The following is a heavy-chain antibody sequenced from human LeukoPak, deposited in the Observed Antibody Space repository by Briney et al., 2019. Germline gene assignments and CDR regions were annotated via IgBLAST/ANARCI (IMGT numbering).Heavy chain of an antibody. CDR1: GGSISSDY. V-gene: IGHV4-59*01. CDR3: ARGANWGSPDY. CDR2: IYYSGTT. D-gene: IGHD7-27*01. J-gene: IGHJ4*02. Sequence: SETLSLTCTVSGGSISSDYWSWIRQSPGKGLEWIGYIYYSGTTSYNPSLKSRVTISLDTSKNQCSLKLSSVTAADTAVYYCARGANWGSPDYWGQGTLVTVSS.